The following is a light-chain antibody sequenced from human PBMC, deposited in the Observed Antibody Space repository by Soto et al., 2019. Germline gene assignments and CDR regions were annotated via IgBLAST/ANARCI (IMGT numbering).Light chain of an antibody. Sequence: EIVLTQSPATLSLSPGERATLSCRASQSVSSYLAWYQQKPGQAPRLLIYDASNRATGIPARFSGSGSGTDFPLTISSLEPEDFAVYYCHQRSNWPSSYTFGEGTKLEIK. V-gene: IGKV3-11*01. J-gene: IGKJ2*01. CDR1: QSVSSY. CDR3: HQRSNWPSSYT. CDR2: DAS.